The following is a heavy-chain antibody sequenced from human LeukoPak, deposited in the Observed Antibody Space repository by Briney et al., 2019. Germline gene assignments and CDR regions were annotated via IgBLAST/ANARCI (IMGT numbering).Heavy chain of an antibody. CDR1: GFTFRNYW. J-gene: IGHJ5*02. V-gene: IGHV3-7*03. D-gene: IGHD3-3*01. Sequence: GGSLRLSCAASGFTFRNYWMSWVRQAPGKGPEWVANIKQDGSEKYYVDSVKDRFTISRDNAKNSLYLQMNSLRAEDTAVYYCAKKTDFWSGYFASWGQGTLVTVSS. CDR3: AKKTDFWSGYFAS. CDR2: IKQDGSEK.